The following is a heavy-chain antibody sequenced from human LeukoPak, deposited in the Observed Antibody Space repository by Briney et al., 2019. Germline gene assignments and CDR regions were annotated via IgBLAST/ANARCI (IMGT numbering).Heavy chain of an antibody. CDR2: IYYSGST. D-gene: IGHD2-8*02. CDR3: ARNPTGGLYYFDS. Sequence: PSETLSLTCTVSGGSISSYYWSWIRQPPGKGLEWIGYIYYSGSTNYNPSLKSRVTISVDTSKNQFSLKLTSVTAADTAVYYCARNPTGGLYYFDSWGQGMLVTVSS. CDR1: GGSISSYY. V-gene: IGHV4-59*08. J-gene: IGHJ4*02.